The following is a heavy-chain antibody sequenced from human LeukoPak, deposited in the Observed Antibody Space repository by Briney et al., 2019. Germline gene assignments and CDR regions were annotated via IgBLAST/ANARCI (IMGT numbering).Heavy chain of an antibody. Sequence: GGSLRLSCGASGLTVSSYAMSWVRPAPGKGLEWVSTIIGSAANTYYADSVKGRFTISRDDSKNTVYLQMNSLRAEDTAVYSCAKYTSGTSYRGLDQWGHGTLVTVSS. CDR2: IIGSAANT. CDR3: AKYTSGTSYRGLDQ. CDR1: GLTVSSYA. V-gene: IGHV3-23*01. J-gene: IGHJ4*01. D-gene: IGHD3-10*01.